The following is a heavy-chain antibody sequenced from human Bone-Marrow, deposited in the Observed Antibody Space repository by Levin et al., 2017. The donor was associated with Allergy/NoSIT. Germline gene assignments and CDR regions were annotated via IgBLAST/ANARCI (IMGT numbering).Heavy chain of an antibody. Sequence: ASVKVSCKASGYTFTGYYMHWVRQAPGQGLEWMGWINPNSGGTNYAQKFQGRVTMTRDTSISTAYMELSRLRSDDTAVYYCAREEYSGYELRFDYWGQGTLVTVSS. D-gene: IGHD5-12*01. CDR2: INPNSGGT. CDR3: AREEYSGYELRFDY. V-gene: IGHV1-2*02. CDR1: GYTFTGYY. J-gene: IGHJ4*02.